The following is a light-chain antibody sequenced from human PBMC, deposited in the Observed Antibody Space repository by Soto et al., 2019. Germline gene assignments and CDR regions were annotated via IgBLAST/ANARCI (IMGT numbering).Light chain of an antibody. CDR3: QQHNQWPIT. CDR1: QSVSSS. CDR2: GAS. V-gene: IGKV3-15*01. Sequence: IVMTQFPATLSVFPGERATLSCRASQSVSSSLAWYQQNPGQAPRLLISGASTRATGIPARFSGSGSGTEFTLTINSLQSEDSAVYYCQQHNQWPITFGQGTRLEI. J-gene: IGKJ5*01.